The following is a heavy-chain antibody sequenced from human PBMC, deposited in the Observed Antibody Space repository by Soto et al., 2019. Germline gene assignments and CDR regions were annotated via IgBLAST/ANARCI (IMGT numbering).Heavy chain of an antibody. CDR3: AKLRWGSDNWFDP. Sequence: TASGFTFSSYAMSWVRQTPGKGLEWVSAISGSGDSTYYAGSVKGRFTISRDNSKNTLYLQMNSLRAEDTAVYYCAKLRWGSDNWFDPWGQGTLVTVSS. J-gene: IGHJ5*02. CDR1: GFTFSSYA. CDR2: ISGSGDST. V-gene: IGHV3-23*01. D-gene: IGHD3-10*01.